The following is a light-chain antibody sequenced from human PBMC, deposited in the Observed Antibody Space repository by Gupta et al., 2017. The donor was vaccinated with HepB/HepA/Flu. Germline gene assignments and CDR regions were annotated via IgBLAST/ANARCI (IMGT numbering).Light chain of an antibody. V-gene: IGKV3-15*01. J-gene: IGKJ1*01. CDR2: GAS. CDR1: QSVTSN. Sequence: EIVITQSPAPLSVSPGERATLSCRASQSVTSNLAWYQQKPGQAPRLLIYGASTRATGVPARFRGSGSGTEFTLTISSLQSEDFAVYFCQHYNNWPPWTFGQGTSVEIK. CDR3: QHYNNWPPWT.